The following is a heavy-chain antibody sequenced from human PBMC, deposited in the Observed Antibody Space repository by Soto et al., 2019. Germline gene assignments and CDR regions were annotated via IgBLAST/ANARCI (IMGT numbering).Heavy chain of an antibody. CDR2: IIPLFGTA. CDR3: ARGVHYDSSGYYYFY. D-gene: IGHD3-22*01. CDR1: GGTFSPYA. Sequence: QVQLVQSGAEVKKPGSSVTVSCKASGGTFSPYAIDWVRQAPGQGLEWMGGIIPLFGTAKYAQNFQGRITITADESTNTAYMELRSLRSQDTAVYYCARGVHYDSSGYYYFYWGQGTLVTVSS. J-gene: IGHJ4*02. V-gene: IGHV1-69*01.